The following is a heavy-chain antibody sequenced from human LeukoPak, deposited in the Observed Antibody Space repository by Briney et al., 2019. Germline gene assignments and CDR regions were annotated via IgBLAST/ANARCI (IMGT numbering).Heavy chain of an antibody. D-gene: IGHD1-1*01. J-gene: IGHJ4*02. CDR1: GFTFSSYA. CDR3: TTALYDWNDVNY. CDR2: ISCSAGST. V-gene: IGHV3-23*01. Sequence: GGSLRLSCAASGFTFSSYAMSWVRQAPGKGLEWVSAISCSAGSTYYADSVKGRFTISRDNSKNTLYLQMNSLKTEDTAVYYCTTALYDWNDVNYWGQGTLVTVSS.